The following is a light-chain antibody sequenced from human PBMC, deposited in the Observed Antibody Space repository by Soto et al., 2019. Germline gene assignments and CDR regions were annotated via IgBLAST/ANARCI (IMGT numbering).Light chain of an antibody. V-gene: IGKV3-15*01. CDR1: QSVTTN. CDR3: QQYNDWPPYT. Sequence: ETVVTQSPATLSVSPGERATLSCRASQSVTTNLAWYQQKSGQAPRLLIYGASTRATGVPARFSGSGSGTEFTLTISSLQSDYFAVYYCQQYNDWPPYTFGQGTKLEIK. CDR2: GAS. J-gene: IGKJ2*01.